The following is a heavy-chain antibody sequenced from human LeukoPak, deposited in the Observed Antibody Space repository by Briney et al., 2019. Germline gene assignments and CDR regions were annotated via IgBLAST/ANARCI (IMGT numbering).Heavy chain of an antibody. Sequence: GGSLRLSCAASGFTFTTYAMSWVRQASGKGPAWVSAISGSGGNTYYADSVKGRFTIPRDNSKNTLYLQMNSLRDEDTAIYYCAKEVATYDFWSGPNAFDIWGQGTMVTVSS. CDR1: GFTFTTYA. V-gene: IGHV3-23*01. D-gene: IGHD3-3*01. J-gene: IGHJ3*02. CDR2: ISGSGGNT. CDR3: AKEVATYDFWSGPNAFDI.